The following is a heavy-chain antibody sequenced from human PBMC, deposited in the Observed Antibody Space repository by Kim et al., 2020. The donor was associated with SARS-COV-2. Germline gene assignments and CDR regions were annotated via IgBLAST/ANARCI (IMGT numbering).Heavy chain of an antibody. V-gene: IGHV1-3*01. CDR1: GYTFTSYA. CDR3: ARDLYCSSTSCFHHSYYYYYGMDV. CDR2: INAGNGNT. D-gene: IGHD2-2*01. Sequence: ASVKVSCKASGYTFTSYAMHWVRQAPGQRLEWMGWINAGNGNTKYSQKFQGRVTITRDTSASTAYMELSSLRSEDTAVYYCARDLYCSSTSCFHHSYYYYYGMDVWGQGTTVTVSS. J-gene: IGHJ6*02.